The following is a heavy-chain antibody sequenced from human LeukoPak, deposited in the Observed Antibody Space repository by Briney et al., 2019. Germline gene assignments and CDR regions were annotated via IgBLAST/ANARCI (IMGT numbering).Heavy chain of an antibody. CDR2: ISYDGSNK. Sequence: GGSLRLSCAASGFTFSSYGMHWVRQAPGKGLEWVAVISYDGSNKYYADSVKGRFTISRDNSKNTLYLQMNSLRAEDTAVYYCAKGTGSGWSHYFDYWGQGTLVTVSS. CDR1: GFTFSSYG. V-gene: IGHV3-30*18. CDR3: AKGTGSGWSHYFDY. D-gene: IGHD6-19*01. J-gene: IGHJ4*02.